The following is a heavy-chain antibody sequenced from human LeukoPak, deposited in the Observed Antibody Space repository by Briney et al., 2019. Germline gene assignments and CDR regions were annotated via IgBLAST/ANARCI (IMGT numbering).Heavy chain of an antibody. Sequence: SETLSLTCAVYGGSLSGYYWSWIRQPPGKGLEWIGEINHSGSTNYNPSLKSRVTISVDTSKNQFSLKLSSVTAADTAVYYCARGRRLLYRLNTMSLVFDYWGQGTLVTVSS. CDR1: GGSLSGYY. D-gene: IGHD3-3*01. J-gene: IGHJ4*02. CDR3: ARGRRLLYRLNTMSLVFDY. V-gene: IGHV4-34*01. CDR2: INHSGST.